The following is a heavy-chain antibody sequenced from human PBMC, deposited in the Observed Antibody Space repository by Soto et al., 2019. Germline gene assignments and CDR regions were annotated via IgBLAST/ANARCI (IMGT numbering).Heavy chain of an antibody. CDR1: GGSISSGDYY. Sequence: PSETLSLTCTVSGGSISSGDYYWSWIRQPPGEGLEWIGYIYYSGSTYYNPSLKSRVTISVDTSKNQFSLKLSSVTAADTAVYYCARGLTLLQYYYDSSGHLGYYFDYWGQGTLVTVSS. V-gene: IGHV4-30-4*01. CDR2: IYYSGST. J-gene: IGHJ4*02. D-gene: IGHD3-22*01. CDR3: ARGLTLLQYYYDSSGHLGYYFDY.